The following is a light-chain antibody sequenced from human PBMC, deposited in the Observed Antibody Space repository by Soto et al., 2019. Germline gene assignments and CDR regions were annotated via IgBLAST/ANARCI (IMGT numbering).Light chain of an antibody. CDR1: QSVNGTY. CDR2: GAS. Sequence: EIVLMQSPGTLSLSPGERATLSCRASQSVNGTYLTWYQQKPGQAPRLLIYGASSRATGIPDRFSGSGSGTAVTLTISRLELEDFAVYYWQQYGSSFRYTFGQGTKLEIK. V-gene: IGKV3-20*01. CDR3: QQYGSSFRYT. J-gene: IGKJ2*01.